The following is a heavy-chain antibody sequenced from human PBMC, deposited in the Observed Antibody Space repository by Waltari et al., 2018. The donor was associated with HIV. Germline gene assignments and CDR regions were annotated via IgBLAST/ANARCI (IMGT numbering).Heavy chain of an antibody. V-gene: IGHV4-39*01. D-gene: IGHD3-9*01. CDR3: ARGNYDILTGDNWFDP. CDR2: IYYSGGT. CDR1: GGSINSSDYY. J-gene: IGHJ5*02. Sequence: QLQLQESGPRLVKPSETLSLTCTVSGGSINSSDYYWGWIRQPPGKGLEWIGSIYYSGGTDYNPSLKSRVTVSVDTAKNQFSRKLNSVTAADTSVYFCARGNYDILTGDNWFDPWGQGTLVTVSS.